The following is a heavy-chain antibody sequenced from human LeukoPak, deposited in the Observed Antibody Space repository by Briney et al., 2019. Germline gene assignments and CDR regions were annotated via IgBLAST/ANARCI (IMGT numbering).Heavy chain of an antibody. J-gene: IGHJ4*02. CDR3: ARGGYCSSISCPFDY. CDR1: GGSISSGGYY. D-gene: IGHD2-2*01. V-gene: IGHV4-31*03. CDR2: IYYNGNT. Sequence: SQTLSLTCTVSGGSISSGGYYWSWLRQHPGKGLEWIGYIYYNGNTYYNPSLKSRVTISVDTSKNQFSLKLSSVTAADTAVYYCARGGYCSSISCPFDYWGQGTLVTVSS.